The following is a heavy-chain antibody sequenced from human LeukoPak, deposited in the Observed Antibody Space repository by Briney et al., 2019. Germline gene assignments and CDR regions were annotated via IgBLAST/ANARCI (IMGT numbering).Heavy chain of an antibody. D-gene: IGHD1-26*01. V-gene: IGHV3-21*01. CDR1: GFTFSSYS. CDR2: ISSSSSYI. J-gene: IGHJ4*02. Sequence: GGSLRLSCAASGFTFSSYSMNWVRQAPEKGLEWVSSISSSSSYIYYADSVKGRFTISRDNAKNSLYLQMNSLRAEDTAVYYCARSKYARGALDYWGQGTLVTVSS. CDR3: ARSKYARGALDY.